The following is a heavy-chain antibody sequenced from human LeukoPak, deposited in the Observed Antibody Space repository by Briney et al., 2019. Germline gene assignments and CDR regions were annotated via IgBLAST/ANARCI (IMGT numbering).Heavy chain of an antibody. CDR2: TNPGDSDT. CDR1: GYSFTSYW. V-gene: IGHV5-51*01. Sequence: GESLKISCKGSGYSFTSYWIGWVRQMPGKGLEWMGITNPGDSDTRYSPSFQGQVTISADKSISTAYLQWSSLKASDTAMYYCARQRSRHYDYVWGSYRYYFDYWGQGTLVTVSS. CDR3: ARQRSRHYDYVWGSYRYYFDY. D-gene: IGHD3-16*02. J-gene: IGHJ4*02.